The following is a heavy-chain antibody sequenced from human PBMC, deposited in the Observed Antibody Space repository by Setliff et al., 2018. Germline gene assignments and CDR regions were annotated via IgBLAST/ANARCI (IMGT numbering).Heavy chain of an antibody. CDR3: ARILLKDYYDSSGYSDY. J-gene: IGHJ4*02. CDR2: IDWDDDK. D-gene: IGHD3-22*01. V-gene: IGHV2-70*11. CDR1: GFSLSTSGMC. Sequence: GSGPTLVNPTQTLTLTCTFSGFSLSTSGMCVSWIRQPPGKALEWLARIDWDDDKYYSTSLKTRLTISKDTSKNQVVLTMTNMDPVDTATYYCARILLKDYYDSSGYSDYWGQGTLVTVSS.